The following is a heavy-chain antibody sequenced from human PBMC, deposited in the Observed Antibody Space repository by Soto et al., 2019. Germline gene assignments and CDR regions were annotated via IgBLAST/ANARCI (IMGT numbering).Heavy chain of an antibody. CDR2: INHSGST. CDR3: SRCRVWYSSSRSSSSWCDP. D-gene: IGHD6-13*01. J-gene: IGHJ5*02. V-gene: IGHV4-34*01. Sequence: QVQLQQWGAGLLKPSETLSLTCAVYGGSFSGYYWSWIRQPPGKGLEWMGEINHSGSTNYNPSLKRRVTISVDASKHQFSHQLSSVPAADTAVYYLSRCRVWYSSSRSSSSWCDPLGQGNLVSVSS. CDR1: GGSFSGYY.